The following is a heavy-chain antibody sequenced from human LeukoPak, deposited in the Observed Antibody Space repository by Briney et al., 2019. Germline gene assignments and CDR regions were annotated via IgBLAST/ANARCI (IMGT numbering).Heavy chain of an antibody. CDR1: GGSFSGYY. CDR2: INHSGST. J-gene: IGHJ4*02. CDR3: ARGLVRGYSYGCIDY. Sequence: SETLSLTCAVYGGSFSGYYWSWIRQPPGKGLEWIGEINHSGSTNYNPSLKSRVTISVDTSKNQFSLKLSSVTAADTAVYYCARGLVRGYSYGCIDYWGQGTLVTVSS. D-gene: IGHD5-18*01. V-gene: IGHV4-34*01.